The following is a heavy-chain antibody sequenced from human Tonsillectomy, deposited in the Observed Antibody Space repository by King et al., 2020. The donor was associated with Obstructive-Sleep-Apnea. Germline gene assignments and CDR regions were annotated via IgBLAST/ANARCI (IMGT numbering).Heavy chain of an antibody. CDR1: GFIFSSYG. CDR3: VRDQGYFGAPPRL. D-gene: IGHD3-10*01. J-gene: IGHJ4*02. V-gene: IGHV3-33*01. CDR2: IWYDGSNK. Sequence: VQLVESGGGVVQPGRSLRLSCAASGFIFSSYGMHWVRQAPGKGLEWVAVIWYDGSNKYYADSVKGRFTISSDSSKNTLFLQMNSLRAEDTAIYYCVRDQGYFGAPPRLWGQGTLVTVSS.